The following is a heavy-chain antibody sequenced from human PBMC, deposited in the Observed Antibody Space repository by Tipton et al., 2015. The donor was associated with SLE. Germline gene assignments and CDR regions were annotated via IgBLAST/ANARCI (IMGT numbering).Heavy chain of an antibody. D-gene: IGHD3-9*01. CDR2: IYYSGST. CDR3: ARRTKDYDILTGRRGAFDI. CDR1: GYSFTSY. J-gene: IGHJ3*02. V-gene: IGHV4-31*02. Sequence: QLVQSGAEVKKPGESLKISCKGSGYSFTSYWSWIRQHPGKGLEWIGYIYYSGSTSYNPSLKSRVTISVDTSKNQFSLKLSSVTAADTAVYYCARRTKDYDILTGRRGAFDIWGQGTMVTVSS.